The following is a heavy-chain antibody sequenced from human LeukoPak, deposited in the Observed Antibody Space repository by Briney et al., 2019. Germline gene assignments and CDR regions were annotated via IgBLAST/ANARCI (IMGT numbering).Heavy chain of an antibody. Sequence: LSLTCTVSGGSISSGGYYWSWIRQAPGKGLEWVSYISSSGSTIYYADSVKGRFTISRDNAKNSLYLQMNSLRAEDTAVYYCARESALLRYYDSSGYFNNDAFDIWGQGTMVTVSS. CDR2: ISSSGSTI. D-gene: IGHD3-22*01. V-gene: IGHV3-11*01. CDR3: ARESALLRYYDSSGYFNNDAFDI. J-gene: IGHJ3*02. CDR1: GGSISSGGYY.